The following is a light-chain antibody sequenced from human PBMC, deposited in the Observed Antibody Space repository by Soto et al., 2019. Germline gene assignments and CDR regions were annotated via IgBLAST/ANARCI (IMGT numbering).Light chain of an antibody. CDR2: GAS. CDR3: QQYGSSAYT. Sequence: EIVLTQSPGTLSLPPGERATLSCRASQSVSSSYLAWYQQKPGQAPRLLIYGASSRATGIPDRFSGSGSGTDFTLTISRLEPEDFAVHYCQQYGSSAYTFGQGTKVDIK. V-gene: IGKV3-20*01. J-gene: IGKJ2*01. CDR1: QSVSSSY.